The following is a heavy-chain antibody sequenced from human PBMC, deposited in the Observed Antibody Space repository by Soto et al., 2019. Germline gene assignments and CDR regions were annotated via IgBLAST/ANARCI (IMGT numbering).Heavy chain of an antibody. V-gene: IGHV4-31*03. CDR2: IYYSGST. D-gene: IGHD6-13*01. Sequence: SETLSLTCTVSGGSISSGGYYWSWIRQHPGKGLEWIGYIYYSGSTYCNPSLKSRVTISVDTSKNQFSLKLSSVTAADTAVYYCARDLIAAAGFDYWGQGTLVTVS. J-gene: IGHJ4*02. CDR3: ARDLIAAAGFDY. CDR1: GGSISSGGYY.